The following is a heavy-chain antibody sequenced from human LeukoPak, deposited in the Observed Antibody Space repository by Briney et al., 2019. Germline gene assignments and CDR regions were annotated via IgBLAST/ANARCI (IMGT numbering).Heavy chain of an antibody. CDR1: GLSVSSNY. Sequence: TGGSLRLSCAASGLSVSSNYMSWVRQAPGKGLEWVSLLYSDGSAYYADSVKGRFNISRDNSKNTLYLQMNSLRAEDTAVYYCARDRTGQQLISRKEYYYMDVWGKGTTVTISS. D-gene: IGHD4-11*01. CDR3: ARDRTGQQLISRKEYYYMDV. CDR2: LYSDGSA. V-gene: IGHV3-53*01. J-gene: IGHJ6*03.